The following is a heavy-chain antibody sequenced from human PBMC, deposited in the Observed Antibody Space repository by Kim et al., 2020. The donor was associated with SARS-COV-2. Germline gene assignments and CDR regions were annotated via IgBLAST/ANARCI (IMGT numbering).Heavy chain of an antibody. D-gene: IGHD3-10*01. CDR2: ISGSGGST. Sequence: GGSLRLSCAASGFTFSSYAMSWVRQAPGKGLEWVSAISGSGGSTYYADSVKGRFTIPRDNSKNTLYLQMNSLRAEDTAVYYCAKEYYYGSGSYYNNWFDPWGQGTLVTVSS. J-gene: IGHJ5*02. CDR3: AKEYYYGSGSYYNNWFDP. CDR1: GFTFSSYA. V-gene: IGHV3-23*01.